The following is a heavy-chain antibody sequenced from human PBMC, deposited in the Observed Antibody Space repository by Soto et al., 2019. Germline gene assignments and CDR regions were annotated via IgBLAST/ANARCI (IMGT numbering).Heavy chain of an antibody. CDR3: ARTYYYGSGSYGTFDY. V-gene: IGHV3-21*01. CDR2: ISSSSSYI. J-gene: IGHJ4*02. CDR1: GFTFSSYS. D-gene: IGHD3-10*01. Sequence: SLRLSCAASGFTFSSYSMNWVRQAPGKGLEWVSSISSSSSYIYYADSVKGRFTISRDNAKNSLYLQMNSLRAEDTAVYYCARTYYYGSGSYGTFDYWGQGTLVTVSS.